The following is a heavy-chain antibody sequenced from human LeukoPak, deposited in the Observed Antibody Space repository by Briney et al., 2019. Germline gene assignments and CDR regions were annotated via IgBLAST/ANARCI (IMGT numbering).Heavy chain of an antibody. CDR3: ARTTYYYDSSGWIFDY. CDR2: IIPIFGTA. D-gene: IGHD3-22*01. J-gene: IGHJ4*02. CDR1: GGTFSSYA. Sequence: ASVKVSCKASGGTFSSYAISWVRQAPGQGLEWMGRIIPIFGTANYAQKFQGRVTITTDESTSTAYKELSSLRSEDTAVYYCARTTYYYDSSGWIFDYWGQGTLVTVSS. V-gene: IGHV1-69*05.